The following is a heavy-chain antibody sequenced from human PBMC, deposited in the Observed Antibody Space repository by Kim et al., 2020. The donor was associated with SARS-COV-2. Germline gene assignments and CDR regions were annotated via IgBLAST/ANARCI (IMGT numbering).Heavy chain of an antibody. D-gene: IGHD3-16*02. CDR3: ARVIGVFWLTQSFTSLSS. CDR1: GFNFNNFG. CDR2: ISYEGSKK. J-gene: IGHJ5*02. V-gene: IGHV3-30*04. Sequence: GGSLRLSCEASGFNFNNFGMHWVRQAPGKGLEWVAVISYEGSKKYYIDSVKGRFTISRDNSKNTLYLQMNSLRVEDTAVYYCARVIGVFWLTQSFTSLSSWGQGSLVTVSS.